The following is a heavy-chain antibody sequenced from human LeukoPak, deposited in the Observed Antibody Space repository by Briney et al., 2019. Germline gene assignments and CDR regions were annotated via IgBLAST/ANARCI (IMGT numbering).Heavy chain of an antibody. CDR1: GGSFSGYY. CDR3: ARGWSKHIVVVTAIRAKSFDY. D-gene: IGHD2-21*02. J-gene: IGHJ4*02. V-gene: IGHV4-34*01. CDR2: INHSGST. Sequence: SETLSLTCAVYGGSFSGYYWSWIRQPPGKGLEWIGEINHSGSTNYSPSLKSRVTISVDTSKNQFSLKLSSVTAADTAVYYCARGWSKHIVVVTAIRAKSFDYWGQGTLVTVSS.